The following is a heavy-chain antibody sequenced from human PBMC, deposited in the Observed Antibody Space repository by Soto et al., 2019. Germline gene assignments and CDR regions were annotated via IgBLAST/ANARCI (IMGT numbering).Heavy chain of an antibody. Sequence: GGSLRLSCAASGFTFSSYAMHWVRQAPGKGLEYVSAISSNGGSTYYANSVKGRFTISRDNSKNTLYLQMGSLRAEDMAVYYCARGYGDYVVHYYYMDVWGKGTTVTVSS. D-gene: IGHD4-17*01. CDR2: ISSNGGST. J-gene: IGHJ6*03. CDR3: ARGYGDYVVHYYYMDV. CDR1: GFTFSSYA. V-gene: IGHV3-64*01.